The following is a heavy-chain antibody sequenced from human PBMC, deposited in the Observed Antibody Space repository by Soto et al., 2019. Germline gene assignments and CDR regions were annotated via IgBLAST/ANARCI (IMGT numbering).Heavy chain of an antibody. Sequence: SETLSHTCPFSGGSISSGGYYWSWIRQHPGKGLEWIGYIYYSGSTSYNPSLKSRVTISVDTSKNQFSLKLRSVTAADTAVYYCARGVLNWGQGTLVTVSS. CDR1: GGSISSGGYY. J-gene: IGHJ4*02. CDR3: ARGVLN. V-gene: IGHV4-31*03. CDR2: IYYSGST.